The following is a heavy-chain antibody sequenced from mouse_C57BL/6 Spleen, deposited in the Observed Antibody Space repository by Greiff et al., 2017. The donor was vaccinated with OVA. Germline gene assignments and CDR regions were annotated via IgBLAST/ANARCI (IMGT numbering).Heavy chain of an antibody. J-gene: IGHJ2*01. V-gene: IGHV1-81*01. CDR2: IYPRSGNT. D-gene: IGHD3-2*02. CDR3: ASSSGYVDY. CDR1: GYTFTSYG. Sequence: QVTLKESGAELARPGASVKLSCKASGYTFTSYGISWVKQRTGQGLEWIGEIYPRSGNTYYNEKFKGKATLTADKSSSTAYMELRSLTSEDSAVYFCASSSGYVDYWGQGTTLTVSS.